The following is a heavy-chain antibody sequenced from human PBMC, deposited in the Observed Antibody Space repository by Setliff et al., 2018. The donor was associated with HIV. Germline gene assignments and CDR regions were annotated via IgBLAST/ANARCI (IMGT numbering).Heavy chain of an antibody. J-gene: IGHJ6*03. V-gene: IGHV3-33*01. CDR3: ARGRLLWSGSYYYYYMDV. Sequence: PGGSLRLSCAASGFTFSSYGMHWVRQAPGKGLGWVAVIWSDGSSKYYADSVKGRFTISRDNSKNTLYLQMNSLRAEDTAVYYCARGRLLWSGSYYYYYMDVWGKGTTVTVSS. CDR2: IWSDGSSK. D-gene: IGHD3-10*01. CDR1: GFTFSSYG.